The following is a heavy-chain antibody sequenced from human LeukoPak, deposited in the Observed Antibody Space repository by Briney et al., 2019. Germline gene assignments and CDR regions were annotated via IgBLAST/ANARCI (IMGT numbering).Heavy chain of an antibody. CDR3: ARGCGGGSCYEAVAFDI. V-gene: IGHV3-11*06. CDR1: GFAFSHYY. CDR2: ISNSSSYT. D-gene: IGHD2-15*01. J-gene: IGHJ3*02. Sequence: PGGSLRLSCVASGFAFSHYYMSWIRQAPGKGLEWVSYISNSSSYTNYADSVKGRFTISRDNAKNSLYLQMNSLRAEDTAVYYCARGCGGGSCYEAVAFDIWGQGTMVTVSS.